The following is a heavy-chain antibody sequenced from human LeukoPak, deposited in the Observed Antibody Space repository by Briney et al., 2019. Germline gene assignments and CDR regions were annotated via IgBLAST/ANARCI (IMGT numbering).Heavy chain of an antibody. CDR2: INHSGST. Sequence: SETLSHTCGLYGVSFSGYLWSWIRPPPGRGLEWIGYINHSGSTTYNPSLKSRVTISLDPSMTQFSLKLTSVTAADTAVYYCARLRNDFRSGFTYDFGVDVWGHGTTVTVSS. V-gene: IGHV4-34*01. J-gene: IGHJ6*02. D-gene: IGHD3-3*01. CDR1: GVSFSGYL. CDR3: ARLRNDFRSGFTYDFGVDV.